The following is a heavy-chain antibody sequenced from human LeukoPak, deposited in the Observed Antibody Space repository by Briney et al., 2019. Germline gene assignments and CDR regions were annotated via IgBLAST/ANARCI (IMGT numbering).Heavy chain of an antibody. CDR2: IYYSGST. V-gene: IGHV4-59*01. D-gene: IGHD3-3*01. Sequence: SETLSLTCTVSGGSISSYYWSWIRHPPGKGLEWIGYIYYSGSTNYNPSLKSRVTISVDTSKNRFSLKLSSVTAADTAVYYCARAGGVYSDAFDIWGQGTMVTVSS. J-gene: IGHJ3*02. CDR3: ARAGGVYSDAFDI. CDR1: GGSISSYY.